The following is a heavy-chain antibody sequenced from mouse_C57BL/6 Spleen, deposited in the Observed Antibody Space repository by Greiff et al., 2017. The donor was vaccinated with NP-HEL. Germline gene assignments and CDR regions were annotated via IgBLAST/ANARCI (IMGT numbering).Heavy chain of an antibody. V-gene: IGHV7-3*01. CDR2: IRNKANGYTT. J-gene: IGHJ3*01. CDR3: ARWRGNYGAY. D-gene: IGHD2-1*01. CDR1: GFTFTDYY. Sequence: DVHLVESGGGLVQPGGSLSLSCAASGFTFTDYYMSWVRQPPGKALEWLGFIRNKANGYTTEYSASVKGRFTISRDNSQSILYLQMNALRAEDSATYYCARWRGNYGAYWGQGTLVTVSA.